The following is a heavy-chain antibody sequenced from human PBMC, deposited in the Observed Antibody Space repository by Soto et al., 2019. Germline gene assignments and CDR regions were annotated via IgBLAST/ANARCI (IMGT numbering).Heavy chain of an antibody. CDR1: GGSFSDYY. J-gene: IGHJ4*02. CDR3: ARAIRGYSSSWSYYIDY. D-gene: IGHD6-13*01. V-gene: IGHV4-34*01. CDR2: INHSGST. Sequence: SEILSLTCAVYGGSFSDYYWSWIRQPPGKGLEWIGEINHSGSTNYNPSLKSRVTISVDTSKNQFSLKLSSVTAADTAVYYCARAIRGYSSSWSYYIDYWGQGTLVTVSS.